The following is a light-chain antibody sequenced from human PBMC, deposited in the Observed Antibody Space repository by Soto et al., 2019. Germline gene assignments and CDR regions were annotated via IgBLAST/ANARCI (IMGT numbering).Light chain of an antibody. Sequence: EIVLTQSPGTLSLSPGDRATLSCRASQSVSSSFLAWYHQKPGQAPRLLIYGASSRATGIPDRFSGSGSGTDFTLTISRLEPEDFAVYYCQQYVTSPWAFGQGTKVAIE. J-gene: IGKJ1*01. CDR3: QQYVTSPWA. CDR2: GAS. CDR1: QSVSSSF. V-gene: IGKV3-20*01.